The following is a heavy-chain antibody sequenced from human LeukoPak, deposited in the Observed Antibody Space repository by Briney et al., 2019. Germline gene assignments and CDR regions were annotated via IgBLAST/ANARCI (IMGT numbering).Heavy chain of an antibody. CDR1: GGSFSDYY. V-gene: IGHV4-34*01. D-gene: IGHD2-21*01. CDR3: ASSARLGY. CDR2: INHSGNT. Sequence: PSETLSLTCAIYGGSFSDYYWSWIRQPPGKGLEWIGEINHSGNTNYNLSLKSRVIISVDTPKKQFSLKMRSVTAADTAVYYCASSARLGYWGQGTLVTVSS. J-gene: IGHJ4*02.